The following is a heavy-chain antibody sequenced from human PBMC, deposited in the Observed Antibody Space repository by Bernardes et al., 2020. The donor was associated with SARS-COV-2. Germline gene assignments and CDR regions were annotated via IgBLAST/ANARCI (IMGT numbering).Heavy chain of an antibody. CDR2: IYYSGST. V-gene: IGHV4-39*01. D-gene: IGHD6-6*01. CDR1: GGSISSSSYY. CDR3: ARLRVAAPRGAFDI. Sequence: SETLSLTCTVSGGSISSSSYYWGWIRQPPGKGLEWIGSIYYSGSTYYNPSLKSRVTISVDTSKNQFSLKLSSVTAADTAVYYCARLRVAAPRGAFDIWGQGTMVTVSS. J-gene: IGHJ3*02.